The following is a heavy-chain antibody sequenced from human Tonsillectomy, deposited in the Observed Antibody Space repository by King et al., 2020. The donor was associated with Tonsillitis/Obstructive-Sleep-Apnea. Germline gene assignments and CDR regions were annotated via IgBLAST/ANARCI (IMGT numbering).Heavy chain of an antibody. D-gene: IGHD3-3*01. Sequence: EVQLVESGAEVKKPGESLKISCKGSGYNFTSYWIGWVRQMPGKGLEWMGIIYPGDSDTRYSPSFQGSVTISADKSIRAAYLPWSSLKASDTAMYYCAGERNDVLRFVAWLSFDAFDVWGQGTMLTVSS. CDR3: AGERNDVLRFVAWLSFDAFDV. J-gene: IGHJ3*01. CDR2: IYPGDSDT. V-gene: IGHV5-51*01. CDR1: GYNFTSYW.